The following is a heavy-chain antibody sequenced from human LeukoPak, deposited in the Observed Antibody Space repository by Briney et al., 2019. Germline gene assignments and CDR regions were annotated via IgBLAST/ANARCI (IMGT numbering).Heavy chain of an antibody. CDR1: GGTFSSYA. Sequence: SVKVSCKASGGTFSSYAISWVRQAPGQRLEWMGGIIPIFGTTNYAQKFQGRVTITTDESTSTAYMELSSLRSEDTAVYYCARLGLGHPTEYCSSTSCQDYWGQGTLVTVSS. V-gene: IGHV1-69*05. D-gene: IGHD2-2*01. J-gene: IGHJ4*02. CDR2: IIPIFGTT. CDR3: ARLGLGHPTEYCSSTSCQDY.